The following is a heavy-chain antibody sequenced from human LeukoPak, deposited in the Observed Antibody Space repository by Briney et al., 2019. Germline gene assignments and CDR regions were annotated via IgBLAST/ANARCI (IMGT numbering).Heavy chain of an antibody. J-gene: IGHJ5*02. CDR2: ISYDGRNK. CDR1: GFTFSSYA. V-gene: IGHV3-30*04. Sequence: GRSLRLSCAASGFTFSSYAMHWVRQAPGKGLEWVAVISYDGRNKYYADSVKGRFTISRDNSKNTLYLQMNSLRAEDTAVYYCARDLGDPLWFGSNWFDPGGQGTLVTVSS. CDR3: ARDLGDPLWFGSNWFDP. D-gene: IGHD3-10*01.